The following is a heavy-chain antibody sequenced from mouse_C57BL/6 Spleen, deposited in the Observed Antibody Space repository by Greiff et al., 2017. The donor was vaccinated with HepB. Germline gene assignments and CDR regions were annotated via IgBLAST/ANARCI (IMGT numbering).Heavy chain of an antibody. CDR2: INYDGSST. CDR1: GFTFSDYY. CDR3: ARDRGYGSSYWYFDV. Sequence: EVKLQESEGGLVQPGRSMKLSCTASGFTFSDYYMAWVRQVPEKGLEWVANINYDGSSTYYLDSLKSRFIISRDNAKNILYLQMSSLKSEDTATYYCARDRGYGSSYWYFDVWGTGTTVTVSS. V-gene: IGHV5-16*01. D-gene: IGHD1-1*01. J-gene: IGHJ1*03.